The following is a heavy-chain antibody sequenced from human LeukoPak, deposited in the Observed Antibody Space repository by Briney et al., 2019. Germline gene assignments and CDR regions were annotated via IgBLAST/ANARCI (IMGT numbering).Heavy chain of an antibody. Sequence: SETLSLTCAVYGGSFSGYYWSWIRQPPGKGLEWIGEINHSGSTNYNPSLKSRVTISLETSNDQLSLSLRSVTAADTAVYYCAAEVDGYKTFDSWGQGTLVIVSS. J-gene: IGHJ4*02. CDR3: AAEVDGYKTFDS. CDR1: GGSFSGYY. CDR2: INHSGST. D-gene: IGHD5-24*01. V-gene: IGHV4-34*01.